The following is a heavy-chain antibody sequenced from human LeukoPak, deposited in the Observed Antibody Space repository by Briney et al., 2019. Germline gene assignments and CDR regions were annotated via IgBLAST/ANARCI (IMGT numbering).Heavy chain of an antibody. CDR1: GFTFSDYY. Sequence: GGSLRLSCAASGFTFSDYYTSWIRQAPGKGLEWVAYMTSSTSSGYTKYADSVKGRFTISRDNAKNSLYLQMNSLRAEDTAVYYCATVSMIAYFFNYWGQGTLVTVPS. J-gene: IGHJ4*02. CDR3: ATVSMIAYFFNY. D-gene: IGHD5/OR15-5a*01. V-gene: IGHV3-11*03. CDR2: MTSSTSSGYT.